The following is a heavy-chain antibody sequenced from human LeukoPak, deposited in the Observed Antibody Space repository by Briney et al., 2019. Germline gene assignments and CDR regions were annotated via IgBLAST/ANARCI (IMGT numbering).Heavy chain of an antibody. CDR2: INPSGGST. J-gene: IGHJ6*03. CDR1: GYTFTSYY. V-gene: IGHV1-46*01. CDR3: ARDLGMVRGVIIIPRDNYYYYMDV. Sequence: ASVKVSCKASGYTFTSYYMHWVRQAPGQGLEWMGLINPSGGSTSYAQKFQGRVTMTRDTSISTAYMELSRLRSDDTAVYYCARDLGMVRGVIIIPRDNYYYYMDVWGKGTTVTISS. D-gene: IGHD3-10*01.